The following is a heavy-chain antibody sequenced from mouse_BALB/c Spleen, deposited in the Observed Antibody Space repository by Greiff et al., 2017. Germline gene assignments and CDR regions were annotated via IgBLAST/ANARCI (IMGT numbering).Heavy chain of an antibody. Sequence: VQLKESGPGLVAPSQSLSITCTVSGFSLTGYGVNWVRQPPGKGLEWLGMIWGDGSTDYNSALKSRLSISKDNSKSQVFLKMNSLQTDDTARYYCARGDGSSWFAYWGQGTLVTVSA. V-gene: IGHV2-6-7*01. CDR1: GFSLTGYG. CDR3: ARGDGSSWFAY. CDR2: IWGDGST. J-gene: IGHJ3*01. D-gene: IGHD1-1*01.